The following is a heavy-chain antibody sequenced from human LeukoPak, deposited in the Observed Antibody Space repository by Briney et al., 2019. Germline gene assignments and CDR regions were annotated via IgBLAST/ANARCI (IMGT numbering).Heavy chain of an antibody. CDR3: ARYGAADYYYYGMDV. V-gene: IGHV6-1*01. D-gene: IGHD6-25*01. CDR1: GDSVTSDSGA. Sequence: SQTLSLTCVISGDSVTSDSGAWSWIRHSPSRGLEWLGRTYYRSKWYNDYAVSVKSRITINPDTSKNQFSLQLNSVTPEDTAVYYCARYGAADYYYYGMDVWGQGTTVTVSS. CDR2: TYYRSKWYN. J-gene: IGHJ6*02.